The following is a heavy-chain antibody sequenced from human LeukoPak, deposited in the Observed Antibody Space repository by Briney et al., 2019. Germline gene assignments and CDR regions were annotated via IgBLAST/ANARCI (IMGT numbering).Heavy chain of an antibody. J-gene: IGHJ4*02. CDR1: GFTFDDYG. Sequence: GGSLRLSCAASGFTFDDYGMSWVRQAPGKGLEWVSGINWNGGSTGYADSVKGRFTISRDNSKNTLYLQMNSLRAEDTAVYYCARYSGTFSNSYFDCWGQGTLVTVSS. CDR2: INWNGGST. V-gene: IGHV3-20*04. D-gene: IGHD1-26*01. CDR3: ARYSGTFSNSYFDC.